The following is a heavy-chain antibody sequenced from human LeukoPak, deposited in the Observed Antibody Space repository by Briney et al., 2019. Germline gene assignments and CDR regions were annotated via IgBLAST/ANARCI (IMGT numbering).Heavy chain of an antibody. CDR3: TREGGEAEAAFDY. CDR1: GESFSGYY. Sequence: NPSETLSLTCAVYGESFSGYYWSWIRQPPGKGLEWIGDINHSGSTNYNPSLKSRVTISVDTSKNQFSLNLNSVTAADTAVYYCTREGGEAEAAFDYWGQGTLVTVSS. V-gene: IGHV4-34*01. J-gene: IGHJ4*02. D-gene: IGHD6-19*01. CDR2: INHSGST.